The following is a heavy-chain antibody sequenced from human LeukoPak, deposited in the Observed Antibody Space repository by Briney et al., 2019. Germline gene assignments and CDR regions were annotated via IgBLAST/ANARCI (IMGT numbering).Heavy chain of an antibody. D-gene: IGHD4-17*01. CDR3: ARARMTTVLSPKIDY. Sequence: PGGSLRLSCAASGFTFSSYAMHWVRQAPGKGLEWVAVISYDGSNKYYADSVKGRFTISRDNSKNTLYLQMNSLRAEDTAVYYCARARMTTVLSPKIDYWGQGTLVTVSS. J-gene: IGHJ4*02. V-gene: IGHV3-30-3*01. CDR2: ISYDGSNK. CDR1: GFTFSSYA.